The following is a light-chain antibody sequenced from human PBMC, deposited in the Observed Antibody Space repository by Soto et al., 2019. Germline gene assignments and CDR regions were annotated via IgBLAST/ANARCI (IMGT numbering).Light chain of an antibody. CDR3: QQGHNWPLT. CDR2: GAS. Sequence: EIVMTQSPATLSVSPGESATLSCRASQSISSELAWYQQKPGQPPGLLISGASTRATGVPARFTGSGSGSDFTLTISGLQSEDFAVYYCQQGHNWPLTFGQGTRLEI. CDR1: QSISSE. J-gene: IGKJ2*01. V-gene: IGKV3-15*01.